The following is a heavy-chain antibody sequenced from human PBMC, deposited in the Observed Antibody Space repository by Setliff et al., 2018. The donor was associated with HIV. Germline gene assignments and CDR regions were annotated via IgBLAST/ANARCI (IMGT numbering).Heavy chain of an antibody. CDR2: IYHSGTT. V-gene: IGHV4-38-2*02. Sequence: PSETLSLTCTVSGYPISSGYYWGWIRQPPGKGLEWIGSIYHSGTTYYNPSLKSRVTISVDTSKNQFSLKLSAVTAADTAVYYCARDHVFGSRTGFDPWGPGILVTVSS. CDR3: ARDHVFGSRTGFDP. D-gene: IGHD3-10*01. J-gene: IGHJ5*02. CDR1: GYPISSGYY.